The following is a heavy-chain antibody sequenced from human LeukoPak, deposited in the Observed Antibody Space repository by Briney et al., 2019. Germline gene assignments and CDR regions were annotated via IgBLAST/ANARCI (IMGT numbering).Heavy chain of an antibody. D-gene: IGHD2-2*01. CDR1: GYTFTGYY. Sequence: GASVKVSCKASGYTFTGYYMHWVRQAPGQGLEWMGWINPNSGGTNYAQKFQGRVTMTRDTSISTAYMELSRLRSDDTAVYYCAREGGIVVVPAAHTQYYMDVWGKGTTVTVSS. V-gene: IGHV1-2*02. J-gene: IGHJ6*03. CDR3: AREGGIVVVPAAHTQYYMDV. CDR2: INPNSGGT.